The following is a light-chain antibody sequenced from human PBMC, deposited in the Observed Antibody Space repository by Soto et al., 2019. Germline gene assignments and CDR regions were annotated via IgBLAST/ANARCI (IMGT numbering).Light chain of an antibody. CDR2: GTA. CDR1: QSVSSN. CDR3: QHYNNWPRT. Sequence: EIVMTQSPATLSVSPGERATLSCRASQSVSSNLAWYQQKPGQAPRLLIYGTATRSAGFPARFSGSRSGTEFTLTSSGLQSEYCAVYYCQHYNNWPRTFGQGTKVEIK. V-gene: IGKV3-15*01. J-gene: IGKJ1*01.